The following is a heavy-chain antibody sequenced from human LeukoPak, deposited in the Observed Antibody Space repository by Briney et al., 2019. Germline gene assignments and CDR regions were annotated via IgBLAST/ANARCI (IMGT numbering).Heavy chain of an antibody. CDR1: GFTFSSYA. D-gene: IGHD3-22*01. J-gene: IGHJ4*02. CDR3: AIRPWDYDSSGFYDY. Sequence: GGSLRLSCAASGFTFSSYAMSWVRQAPGKGLEWVSAISGSGGSTYYADSVKGRFTISRDNSKNTLFLQMNSLRAEDTAVYYCAIRPWDYDSSGFYDYWGQGTLVTVSS. V-gene: IGHV3-23*01. CDR2: ISGSGGST.